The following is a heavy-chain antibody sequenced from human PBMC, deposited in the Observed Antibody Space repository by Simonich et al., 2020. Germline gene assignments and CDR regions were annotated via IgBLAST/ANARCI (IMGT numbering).Heavy chain of an antibody. V-gene: IGHV1-2*02. D-gene: IGHD3-10*01. CDR2: INPNRGGK. CDR3: ARWPSIPASYGSGSYFDY. CDR1: GYTFTGYY. J-gene: IGHJ4*02. Sequence: QVQLVQSGAEVKKPGASVKVSCKASGYTFTGYYMHWVRHAPGQGLDGMGWINPNRGGKNDAQKFQGRVTMTRDTSISKAYMELSRLRSDDTAVYYCARWPSIPASYGSGSYFDYWGQGTLVTVSS.